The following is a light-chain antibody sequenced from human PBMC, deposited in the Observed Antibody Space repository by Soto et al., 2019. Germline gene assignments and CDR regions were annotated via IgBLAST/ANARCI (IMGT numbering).Light chain of an antibody. CDR2: GAS. J-gene: IGKJ1*01. Sequence: EIVLTQSPGTLSLSLGERATRSCRASQSVSNNYLAWYQQKPGQAPRLLIYGASNRATGIPDRFSGSGSGTDFTLTISRLEPEDFAVYYCQQYNNWPWTFGQGTKVDIK. CDR1: QSVSNNY. CDR3: QQYNNWPWT. V-gene: IGKV3-20*01.